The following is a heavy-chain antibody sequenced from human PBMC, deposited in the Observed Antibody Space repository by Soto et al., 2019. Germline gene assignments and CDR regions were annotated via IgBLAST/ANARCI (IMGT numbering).Heavy chain of an antibody. Sequence: GGSLRLSCAASGFTFSSDAMTWVRQAPGKGLECVSGISGSGVNTYYADSVKGRFTVSRDNSKNTLYLQMNSLRAADTAVYYCAKGSSFEYSGSYLLIWGQGTVVTVSS. D-gene: IGHD1-26*01. CDR1: GFTFSSDA. V-gene: IGHV3-23*01. CDR2: ISGSGVNT. CDR3: AKGSSFEYSGSYLLI. J-gene: IGHJ3*02.